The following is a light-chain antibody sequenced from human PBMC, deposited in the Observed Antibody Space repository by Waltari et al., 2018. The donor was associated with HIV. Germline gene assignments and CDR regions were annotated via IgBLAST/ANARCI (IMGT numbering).Light chain of an antibody. V-gene: IGLV2-23*02. J-gene: IGLJ2*01. Sequence: QSALPQPASVSGSPGQSITISCTGTSSNIGANNYVSSYQPHPGKAPKLSIYDVTKPPSGVSNRFSGSKSGNTASLTISGLQAEDEADYHCCSYAGSESSEVFGGGTKLTVL. CDR3: CSYAGSESSEV. CDR2: DVT. CDR1: SSNIGANNY.